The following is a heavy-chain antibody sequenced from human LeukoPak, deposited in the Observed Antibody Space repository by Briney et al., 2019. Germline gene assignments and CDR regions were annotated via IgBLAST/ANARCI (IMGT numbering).Heavy chain of an antibody. V-gene: IGHV1-2*06. D-gene: IGHD5-12*01. J-gene: IGHJ3*02. Sequence: ASVKVSCNASGYTFAGYYMHRVRQAPGQGLEWMGRINPNSGATNYAQKFQGRVPMTRDTSISTAYMELSRLRSDDTAVYYCARDRGIVANDAFDIWGQGTMGTVSS. CDR3: ARDRGIVANDAFDI. CDR1: GYTFAGYY. CDR2: INPNSGAT.